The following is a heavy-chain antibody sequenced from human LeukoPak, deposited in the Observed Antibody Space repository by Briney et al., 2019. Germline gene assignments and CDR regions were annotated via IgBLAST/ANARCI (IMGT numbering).Heavy chain of an antibody. J-gene: IGHJ4*02. CDR1: GFTFSGYT. CDR2: IVFSGAYS. Sequence: GGSLRLSCAASGFTFSGYTMSWVRQAPGKGLEWVSGIVFSGAYSYYADSVRGRFTISRDNSRNTLYLQMNSLRVDDTAIYFCAKEERVYSAYHRPRTFDYWGQGILVTVSS. D-gene: IGHD5-12*01. V-gene: IGHV3-23*01. CDR3: AKEERVYSAYHRPRTFDY.